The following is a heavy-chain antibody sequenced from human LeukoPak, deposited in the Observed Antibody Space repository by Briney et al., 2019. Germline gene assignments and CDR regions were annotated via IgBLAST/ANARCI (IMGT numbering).Heavy chain of an antibody. CDR3: ARGVYCGGDCSYFDS. V-gene: IGHV4-59*01. CDR1: GGSLSSYY. CDR2: IYSSGST. D-gene: IGHD2-21*02. Sequence: SETLSLTCTVSGGSLSSYYWSWTRQPPGKGLEWIGYIYSSGSTNYNPSLKSRVTLSLDTSRNQFSLKLTSVTAADTAVYYCARGVYCGGDCSYFDSWGQGTLVTVSS. J-gene: IGHJ4*02.